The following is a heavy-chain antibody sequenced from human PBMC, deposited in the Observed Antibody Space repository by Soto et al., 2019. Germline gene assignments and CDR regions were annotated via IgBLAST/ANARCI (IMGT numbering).Heavy chain of an antibody. J-gene: IGHJ6*02. CDR3: ARGDTAMPMNYYYGMDV. V-gene: IGHV3-7*03. Sequence: PGGSLRLSCAASGFTFSSYWMSWFRQAPGKGLEWVANIKQDGSEKYYVDSVKGRFTISRDNAKNSLYLQMNSLRAEDTAVYYCARGDTAMPMNYYYGMDVWGQGTTVTVSS. CDR2: IKQDGSEK. D-gene: IGHD5-18*01. CDR1: GFTFSSYW.